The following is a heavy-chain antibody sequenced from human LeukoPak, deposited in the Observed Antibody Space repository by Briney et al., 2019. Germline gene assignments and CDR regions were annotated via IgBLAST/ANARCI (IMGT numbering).Heavy chain of an antibody. V-gene: IGHV1-18*01. CDR3: ARTIDLDY. J-gene: IGHJ4*02. CDR1: GYTFSNSG. Sequence: ASVKVSCKASGYTFSNSGLSWVRQAPGQGLEWMGWINAYDGNRSYAQKFQGRVTMTTDTSTSTASMELRSLTSDDTAVYYCARTIDLDYWGQGTLVTVSS. D-gene: IGHD3-9*01. CDR2: INAYDGNR.